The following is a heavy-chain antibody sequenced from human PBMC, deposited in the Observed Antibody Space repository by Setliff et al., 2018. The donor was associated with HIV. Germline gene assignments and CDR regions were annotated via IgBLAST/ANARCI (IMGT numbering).Heavy chain of an antibody. Sequence: SETLSLTCTVSGYSISSGYYWGWIRQPPGKGLEWIGSIYHSGSTNYNPSLKSRVTISVDKSKNQFSLKLSSVTATDTAVYYCARHAIVDTAGRGFDYWGQGTLVTVSS. J-gene: IGHJ4*02. CDR3: ARHAIVDTAGRGFDY. V-gene: IGHV4-38-2*02. CDR1: GYSISSGYY. D-gene: IGHD5-18*01. CDR2: IYHSGST.